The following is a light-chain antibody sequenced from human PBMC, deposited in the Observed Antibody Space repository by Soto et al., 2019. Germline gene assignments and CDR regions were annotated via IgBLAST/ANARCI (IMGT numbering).Light chain of an antibody. J-gene: IGKJ4*02. CDR3: QQYNSSPLT. Sequence: DIQMTQSPSTLYASVVDRVTITCRASQSIGASLAWFQQKPGKAPNLLIYKASSLESAVPSRYSGSGSGTEFTLTISTLQPDDFATYYYQQYNSSPLTFGGGTKVEIK. V-gene: IGKV1-5*03. CDR2: KAS. CDR1: QSIGAS.